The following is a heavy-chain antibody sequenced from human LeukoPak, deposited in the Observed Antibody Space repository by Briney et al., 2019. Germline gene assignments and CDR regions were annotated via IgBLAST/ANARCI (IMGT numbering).Heavy chain of an antibody. D-gene: IGHD5/OR15-5a*01. Sequence: HPRGCLRPSFSPSALTLITYRVTSVRQRPGKGLEWVSYISTSDSNIYYADSVKGRVTISRDNAKNSLYLQMNSLRAEDTAVYYCARGTSTIDYWGQGTLVTVSS. CDR1: ALTLITYR. V-gene: IGHV3-48*01. CDR3: ARGTSTIDY. CDR2: ISTSDSNI. J-gene: IGHJ4*02.